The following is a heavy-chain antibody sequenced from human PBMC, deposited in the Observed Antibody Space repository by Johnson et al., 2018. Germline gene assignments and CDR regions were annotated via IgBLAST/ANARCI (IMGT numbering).Heavy chain of an antibody. D-gene: IGHD4-17*01. CDR2: IFYTGST. J-gene: IGHJ4*02. CDR3: TREAYALAPFDS. CDR1: GASVSSGSYY. V-gene: IGHV4-61*01. Sequence: VQLVESGPGLVRPSETLSLTCTVSGASVSSGSYYWTWIRQSPTKGLEWIGYIFYTGSTSYNPSLGRRVTISLDTSKNQFFLNVTSVTTADTAVYYCTREAYALAPFDSWGQGSLVTVSS.